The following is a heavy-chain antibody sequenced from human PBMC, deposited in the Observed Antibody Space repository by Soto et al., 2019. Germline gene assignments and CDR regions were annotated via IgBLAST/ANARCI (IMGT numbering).Heavy chain of an antibody. D-gene: IGHD6-19*01. CDR2: IYYSGST. CDR3: ARLFGSGCFDY. V-gene: IGHV4-39*01. CDR1: GGSISSSSYY. Sequence: SETLSLTCTVSGGSISSSSYYWGWIRQPPGKGLEWIGSIYYSGSTYYNPSLKSRVTISVDTSKNQFSLKLSSVTAADTAVYYCARLFGSGCFDYWGQGTLVTSPQ. J-gene: IGHJ4*02.